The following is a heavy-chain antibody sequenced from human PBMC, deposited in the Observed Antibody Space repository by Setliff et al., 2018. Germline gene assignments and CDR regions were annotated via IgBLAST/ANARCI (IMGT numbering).Heavy chain of an antibody. J-gene: IGHJ4*02. D-gene: IGHD3-16*02. Sequence: SVKVSCKASGGFSTHAISWVRQVPGQGLEWMGGIIPILGTTDYAQNFQGRVTITTDESTSSAYLEMSNLRSEDTAVYYCARSVGGVSVSSPFDYWGQGTLVTVSS. V-gene: IGHV1-69*05. CDR2: IIPILGTT. CDR1: GGFSTHA. CDR3: ARSVGGVSVSSPFDY.